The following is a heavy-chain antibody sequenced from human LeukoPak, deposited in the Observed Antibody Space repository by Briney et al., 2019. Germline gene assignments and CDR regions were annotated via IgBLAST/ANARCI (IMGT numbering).Heavy chain of an antibody. D-gene: IGHD6-19*01. CDR2: IYYSGST. Sequence: SETLSLTCTVSGGSISSSSYYWGWIRQPPGKGLEWIGSIYYSGSTYYNPSLKSRVTISVDTSKNQFSLKLSSVTAADTAVYYCERELVGYSSGWFSPESTPTQYYFDYWGQGTLVTVSS. CDR1: GGSISSSSYY. J-gene: IGHJ4*02. V-gene: IGHV4-39*07. CDR3: ERELVGYSSGWFSPESTPTQYYFDY.